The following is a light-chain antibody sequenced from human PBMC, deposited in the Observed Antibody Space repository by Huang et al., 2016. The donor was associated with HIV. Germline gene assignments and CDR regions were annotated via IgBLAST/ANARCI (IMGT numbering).Light chain of an antibody. V-gene: IGKV4-1*01. CDR1: QSLLYRSNNKNY. CDR2: WAS. CDR3: QQYYNTPFT. Sequence: DIVMTQSPDSMAVSLGERAAINCKSSQSLLYRSNNKNYLAWYQQKPGQPPKLLIYWASTRESGVPYRFSVSGSGTDFTLTISSLQAADVAVYYCQQYYNTPFTFGPGTKVDIK. J-gene: IGKJ3*01.